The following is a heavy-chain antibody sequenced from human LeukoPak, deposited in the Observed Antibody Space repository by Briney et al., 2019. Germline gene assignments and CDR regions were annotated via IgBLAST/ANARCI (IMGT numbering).Heavy chain of an antibody. Sequence: PSETLSLTCTVSGGSISSNAYYWAWIRQPPGKGLEWIGSIYSSVSTYYNPSLKSRVTISVDTSKNQFSLKLSSVTAADTAVYYCARTYCGGDCRDAFDIWGQGTMVTVSS. D-gene: IGHD2-21*02. CDR2: IYSSVST. V-gene: IGHV4-39*07. J-gene: IGHJ3*02. CDR3: ARTYCGGDCRDAFDI. CDR1: GGSISSNAYY.